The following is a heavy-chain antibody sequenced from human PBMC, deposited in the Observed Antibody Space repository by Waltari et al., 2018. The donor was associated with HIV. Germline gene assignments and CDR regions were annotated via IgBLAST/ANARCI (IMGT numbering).Heavy chain of an antibody. Sequence: EVQLVESGGGLVQPGGSLRLSCAGSGFTFSSYWMHWVRQAPGKGLVWVSRIKSDGSSRSYGDSVKGRFTISRDNAKNTLYLQMNSLRAEDTAVYYCAREFYGSVGYWGQGTLVTVSS. CDR1: GFTFSSYW. D-gene: IGHD3-10*01. CDR2: IKSDGSSR. J-gene: IGHJ4*02. V-gene: IGHV3-74*01. CDR3: AREFYGSVGY.